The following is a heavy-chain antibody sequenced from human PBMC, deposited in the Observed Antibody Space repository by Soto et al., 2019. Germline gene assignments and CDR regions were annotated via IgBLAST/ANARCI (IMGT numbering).Heavy chain of an antibody. CDR3: VREAYNRHAFDL. J-gene: IGHJ3*01. D-gene: IGHD1-20*01. V-gene: IGHV3-21*01. CDR2: ISASSSSI. Sequence: DVQLVESGGGLAKPGGSLRLSCAASGFNFITFSMNWVRQAPGKRLEWVSSISASSSSIYYAESVKGRFTVSSDNAKNSLSLQLNSPTAEDTARYYCVREAYNRHAFDLGGQGKRVSVSS. CDR1: GFNFITFS.